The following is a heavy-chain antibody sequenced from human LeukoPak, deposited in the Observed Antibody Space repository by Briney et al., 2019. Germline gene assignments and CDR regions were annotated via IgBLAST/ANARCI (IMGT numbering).Heavy chain of an antibody. D-gene: IGHD3-22*01. CDR3: ARGGIGRYYYYDSSGYFDY. CDR1: GGSISGYF. Sequence: PSESLSLTCTVSGGSISGYFWTWIRQPAGKGLEWIGRIYSSGSNNYNPSLKSRVTMSLDTSKKHFSLNLTSVTAADTAVYYCARGGIGRYYYYDSSGYFDYWGQGTLVTVSS. CDR2: IYSSGSN. J-gene: IGHJ4*02. V-gene: IGHV4-4*07.